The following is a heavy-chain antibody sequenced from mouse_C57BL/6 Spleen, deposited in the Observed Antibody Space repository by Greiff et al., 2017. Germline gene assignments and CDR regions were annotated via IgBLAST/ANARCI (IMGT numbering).Heavy chain of an antibody. CDR3: ARRRNGYDARDY. V-gene: IGHV1-69*01. CDR2: IDPSDSYT. Sequence: QVQLQQPGAELVMPGASVKLSCKASGYTFTSYWMHWVKQRPGQGLEWIGEIDPSDSYTNYNQKFKGKSTLTVDKSSSTAYMKLSSLTSEDSAVYYCARRRNGYDARDYWGQGTSVTVSS. CDR1: GYTFTSYW. J-gene: IGHJ4*01.